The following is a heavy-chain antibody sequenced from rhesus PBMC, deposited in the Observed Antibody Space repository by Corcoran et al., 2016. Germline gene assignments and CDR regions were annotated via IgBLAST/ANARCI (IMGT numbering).Heavy chain of an antibody. D-gene: IGHD2-39*02. CDR2: VYSITART. V-gene: IGHV4-143*01. CDR1: GGSISGYYN. CDR3: ARQGYTDHLGGLDS. Sequence: QVQLQESGPGLVKPSETLSLTCTVSGGSISGYYNWNWIRQSPGRGLEWIGAVYSITARTNNNPPLKSGVTISKDTSKNQFSLRLTSVTAADTAVYYCARQGYTDHLGGLDSWGQGVVVTVSS. J-gene: IGHJ6*01.